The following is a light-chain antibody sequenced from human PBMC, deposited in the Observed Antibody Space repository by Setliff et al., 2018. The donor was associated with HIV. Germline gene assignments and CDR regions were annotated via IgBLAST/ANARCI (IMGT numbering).Light chain of an antibody. V-gene: IGLV2-23*01. Sequence: QSALTQPASVSGSPGQSITISCTGTSSDIGRYNLGSWYQQYPGKAPKLMTYQATKRPSGVSNRFSGSKSGNTASLTISGLQAEDEADYYCCSNTGSNTYVFGSGTKVTVL. CDR1: SSDIGRYNL. CDR3: CSNTGSNTYV. J-gene: IGLJ1*01. CDR2: QAT.